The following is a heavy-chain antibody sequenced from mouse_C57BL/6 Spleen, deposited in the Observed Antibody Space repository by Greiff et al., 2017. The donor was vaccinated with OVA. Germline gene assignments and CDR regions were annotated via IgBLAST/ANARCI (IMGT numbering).Heavy chain of an antibody. J-gene: IGHJ4*01. V-gene: IGHV1-26*01. D-gene: IGHD2-4*01. CDR2: INPNNGGT. Sequence: EVQLQQSGPELVKPGASVKISCKASGYTFTDYYMNWVKQSHGKSLEWIGDINPNNGGTSYNQKFKGKATLTVDKSSSTAYMELRSLTSEDSAVYYCARVRLRREDYAMDYWGQGTSVTVSS. CDR3: ARVRLRREDYAMDY. CDR1: GYTFTDYY.